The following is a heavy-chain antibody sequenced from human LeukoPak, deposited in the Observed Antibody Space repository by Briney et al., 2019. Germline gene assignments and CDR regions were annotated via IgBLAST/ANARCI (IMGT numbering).Heavy chain of an antibody. Sequence: GGSLRLSCAASGFTFSTYYMNWVRQAPGKGLEGVSFITGSSSYIYYTGSVKGRFTISRDNAKNSLFLQMNSLRDEDTAVYYCASGFSSSPYFDYWGQGTLVTFSS. V-gene: IGHV3-21*01. CDR3: ASGFSSSPYFDY. D-gene: IGHD6-6*01. CDR2: ITGSSSYI. J-gene: IGHJ4*02. CDR1: GFTFSTYY.